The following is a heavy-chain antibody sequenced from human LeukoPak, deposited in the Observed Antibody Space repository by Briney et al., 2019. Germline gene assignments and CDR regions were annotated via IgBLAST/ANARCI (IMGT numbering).Heavy chain of an antibody. CDR3: ARGSHYYGSGSYRFYYYDYMDV. Sequence: SVKVSCKASGGTFSSYAISWVRQAPGQGLEWTGGIIPIFGTANYAQKFQGRVTITTDESTSTAYMELSSLRSEDTAVYYCARGSHYYGSGSYRFYYYDYMDVWGKGTTVTVSS. CDR2: IIPIFGTA. V-gene: IGHV1-69*05. J-gene: IGHJ6*03. D-gene: IGHD3-10*01. CDR1: GGTFSSYA.